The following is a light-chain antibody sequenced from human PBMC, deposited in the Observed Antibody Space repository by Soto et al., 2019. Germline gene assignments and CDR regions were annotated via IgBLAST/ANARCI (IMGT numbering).Light chain of an antibody. CDR2: EVS. J-gene: IGLJ1*01. CDR1: SSDVGGYNY. V-gene: IGLV2-14*01. Sequence: QSVLTQPASVSGSPGQSIAISCTGTSSDVGGYNYVSWYQQHPGKAPKLIIHEVSNRPSGVSDRSSGSQSGNPASLTISGLQSDDGADYYCISHTVYSTRVFGTGTKVTGL. CDR3: ISHTVYSTRV.